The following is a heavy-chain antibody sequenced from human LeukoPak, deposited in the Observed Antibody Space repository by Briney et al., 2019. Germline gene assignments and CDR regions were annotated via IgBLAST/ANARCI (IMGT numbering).Heavy chain of an antibody. CDR1: GFSFSDSW. V-gene: IGHV3-7*01. CDR3: ASGESILTGFEY. D-gene: IGHD3-9*01. Sequence: GGSLRLSCVGSGFSFSDSWMTWVRQVPGKGLEWVANIRRDGSVKNYVDSVRGRFTVSRDNAKNSLYLQMNSLRAEDTAVYYCASGESILTGFEYWGQGTLVTVSS. CDR2: IRRDGSVK. J-gene: IGHJ4*02.